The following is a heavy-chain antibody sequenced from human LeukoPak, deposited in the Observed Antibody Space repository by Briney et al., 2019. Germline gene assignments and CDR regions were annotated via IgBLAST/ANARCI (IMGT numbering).Heavy chain of an antibody. D-gene: IGHD5-24*01. J-gene: IGHJ4*02. Sequence: GGSLRLSCAASGFTFSSYAMSWVRQAPGKGLEWVSAISGSGGSTYYADSVKGRFTISRDSSKNTLYLQMNSLRAEDTAVYYCAKASQRWLQLVYGYFDYWGQGTLVTVSS. CDR1: GFTFSSYA. CDR3: AKASQRWLQLVYGYFDY. CDR2: ISGSGGST. V-gene: IGHV3-23*01.